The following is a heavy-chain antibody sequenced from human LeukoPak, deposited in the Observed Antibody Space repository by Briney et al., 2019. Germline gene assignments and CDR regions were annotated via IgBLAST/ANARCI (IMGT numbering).Heavy chain of an antibody. CDR3: ARAQYSGSYTPDFDY. CDR2: IYYSGST. D-gene: IGHD1-26*01. J-gene: IGHJ4*02. Sequence: KPSETLSLTCTVSGGSISSSSYYWGWIRQPPGKGLEWIGSIYYSGSTYYNPSLKSRVTISVDTSKNQFSLKLSSVTAADTAVYYCARAQYSGSYTPDFDYWGQGTLVTVSS. V-gene: IGHV4-39*07. CDR1: GGSISSSSYY.